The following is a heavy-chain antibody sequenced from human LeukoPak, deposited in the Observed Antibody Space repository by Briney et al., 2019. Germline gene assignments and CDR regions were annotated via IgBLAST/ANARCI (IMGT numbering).Heavy chain of an antibody. CDR1: GGSISSYY. D-gene: IGHD1-26*01. J-gene: IGHJ4*02. CDR3: ARHPTKWELRLSLDY. CDR2: INHSGST. Sequence: PSETLSLTCTVSGGSISSYYWSWIRQPPGKGLEWIGEINHSGSTNYNPSLKSRVVISVDTSKNQFSLNMNSVTAADTAVYYCARHPTKWELRLSLDYWGQGTLVTVSS. V-gene: IGHV4-34*01.